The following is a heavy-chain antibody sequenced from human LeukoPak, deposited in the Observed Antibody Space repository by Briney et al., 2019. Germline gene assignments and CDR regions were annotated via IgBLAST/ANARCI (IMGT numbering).Heavy chain of an antibody. Sequence: SETLSLTCTVSGGSISSYYWSWIRQPPGKGLEWIGYIYYSGSTNYNPSLKSRVTISVDTSKNQFSLKLSSVTAADTAVYYCARGENWFDPWGQGTLVTVSS. J-gene: IGHJ5*02. CDR2: IYYSGST. CDR1: GGSISSYY. V-gene: IGHV4-59*12. CDR3: ARGENWFDP.